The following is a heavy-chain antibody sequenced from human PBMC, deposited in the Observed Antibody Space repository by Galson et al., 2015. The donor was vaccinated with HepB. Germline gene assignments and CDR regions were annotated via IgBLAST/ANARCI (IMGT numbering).Heavy chain of an antibody. CDR3: AKDRATLAGMDV. V-gene: IGHV3-30*02. D-gene: IGHD5-12*01. CDR1: GFTFSSYD. Sequence: SLRLSCAASGFTFSSYDIHWVRQAPGKGLEWVAFIHYDGSNKYYADSVKGRFTISRDNSKNTLYLQMNSLRAEDTAVYYCAKDRATLAGMDVWGQGTTVTVSS. CDR2: IHYDGSNK. J-gene: IGHJ6*02.